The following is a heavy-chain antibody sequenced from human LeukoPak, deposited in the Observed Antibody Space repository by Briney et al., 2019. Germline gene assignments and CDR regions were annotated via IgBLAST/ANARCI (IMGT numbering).Heavy chain of an antibody. V-gene: IGHV5-51*01. CDR3: WRHGMSSGYGYFDY. CDR1: GYSFTSYW. D-gene: IGHD3-22*01. J-gene: IGHJ4*02. Sequence: GESLKISCKGSGYSFTSYWIAWVRQVPGKGLEWMGIIYPGESDTRYSPSFQGQVTISADTSISTAYLQWSSLKASDTAMYYCWRHGMSSGYGYFDYWGQGTLVTVSS. CDR2: IYPGESDT.